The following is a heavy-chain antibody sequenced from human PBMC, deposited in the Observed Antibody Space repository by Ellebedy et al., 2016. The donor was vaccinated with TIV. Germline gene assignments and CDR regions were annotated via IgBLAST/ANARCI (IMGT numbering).Heavy chain of an antibody. CDR1: GFNFRRYW. CDR2: IRQEGDEI. D-gene: IGHD4-17*01. V-gene: IGHV3-7*01. J-gene: IGHJ5*02. Sequence: GGSLRLSCAASGFNFRRYWMTWVRQAPGKGLEWVAKIRQEGDEIYYVESVKGRLTISRDNAKNSLFPQMNSLRVEDTAVYYCARRASYGDYAVQVNPWFDPWGQGTLVTVSS. CDR3: ARRASYGDYAVQVNPWFDP.